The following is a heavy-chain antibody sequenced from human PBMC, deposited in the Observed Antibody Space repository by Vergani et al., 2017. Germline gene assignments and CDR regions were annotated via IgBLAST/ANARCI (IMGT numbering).Heavy chain of an antibody. Sequence: EVQPVESGGGLVPPGRSLRLSCSASGFTFDDYSMHWVRQAPGKGLEWVSGINWNSGSIGYADSVKGRFTISRDNAKNSLYLQMDSLRADDTALYYCVKDITASTSYLYNYYMDVWGKGTTVIVSS. J-gene: IGHJ6*03. D-gene: IGHD5/OR15-5a*01. CDR2: INWNSGSI. CDR1: GFTFDDYS. CDR3: VKDITASTSYLYNYYMDV. V-gene: IGHV3-9*01.